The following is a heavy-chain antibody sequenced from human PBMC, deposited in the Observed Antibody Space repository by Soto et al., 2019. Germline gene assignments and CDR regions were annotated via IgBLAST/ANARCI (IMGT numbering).Heavy chain of an antibody. CDR2: INPSGANT. CDR1: GYTFTSHY. Sequence: QVQLVQSGAEVKKPGASVKVSCKASGYTFTSHYMHWVRQAPGQGLEWMGIINPSGANTNYAQNFQYRVTMTRDTSTSTVYMELTSLRSEDTAVYYCEREDYSSAAPLDYWGQGTLLTVSS. D-gene: IGHD3-22*01. V-gene: IGHV1-46*01. CDR3: EREDYSSAAPLDY. J-gene: IGHJ4*02.